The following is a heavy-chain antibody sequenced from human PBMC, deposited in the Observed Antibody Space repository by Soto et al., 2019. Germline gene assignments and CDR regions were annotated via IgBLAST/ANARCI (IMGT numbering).Heavy chain of an antibody. CDR2: INPNSGGT. D-gene: IGHD4-4*01. Sequence: EASVKVSCKASGYTFTGYYMHWVRQAPGQGLEWMGWINPNSGGTNYAQKFQGWVTMTRDTSISTAYMELSRLRSDDTAVYYCARGTTVTTLYYYYYMDVWGKGTTVTVSS. CDR3: ARGTTVTTLYYYYYMDV. J-gene: IGHJ6*03. V-gene: IGHV1-2*04. CDR1: GYTFTGYY.